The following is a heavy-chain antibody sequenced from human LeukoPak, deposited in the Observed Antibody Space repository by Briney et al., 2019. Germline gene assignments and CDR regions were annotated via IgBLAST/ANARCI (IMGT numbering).Heavy chain of an antibody. CDR3: ARRNSGYQDLDF. V-gene: IGHV1-46*01. CDR1: GYTFTRYY. D-gene: IGHD5-12*01. CDR2: INPSAGST. Sequence: ASVKVSCKASGYTFTRYYMYWVRQAPGQGLECMGIINPSAGSTRYAQKFQGRVTMTRDTSTSTVYMELSSLKSDDTAVYYCARRNSGYQDLDFWGQGTLVTVSS. J-gene: IGHJ4*02.